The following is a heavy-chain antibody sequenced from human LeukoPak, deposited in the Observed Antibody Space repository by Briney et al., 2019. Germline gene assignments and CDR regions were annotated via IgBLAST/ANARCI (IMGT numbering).Heavy chain of an antibody. J-gene: IGHJ4*02. Sequence: KHGESLKISCKGSGYSFTSYGISWVRQAPGQGLEWMGWISAYNGNTNYAQKLQGRVTMTTDTSTSTAYMELRSLRSDDTAVYYCARAVDTAMVADYWGQGTLVTVSS. V-gene: IGHV1-18*01. CDR1: GYSFTSYG. D-gene: IGHD5-18*01. CDR3: ARAVDTAMVADY. CDR2: ISAYNGNT.